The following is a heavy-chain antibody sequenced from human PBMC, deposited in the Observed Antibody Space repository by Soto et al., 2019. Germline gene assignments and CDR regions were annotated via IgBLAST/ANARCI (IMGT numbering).Heavy chain of an antibody. CDR2: ISPIFGTA. J-gene: IGHJ6*02. Sequence: QVQLVQSGAEVKKPGSSVKVSCKASGGTFSSYAISWVRQAPGQGREGMGGISPIFGTANYAQKFQGRVTIIADESTHTAYMELSSLTSEDTAVYYCASRGVSSSSYHYGMDVWGQGTTGTVSS. D-gene: IGHD3-10*01. CDR3: ASRGVSSSSYHYGMDV. V-gene: IGHV1-69*12. CDR1: GGTFSSYA.